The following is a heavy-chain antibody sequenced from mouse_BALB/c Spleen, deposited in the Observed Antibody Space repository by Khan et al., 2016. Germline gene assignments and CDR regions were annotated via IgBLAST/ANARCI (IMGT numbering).Heavy chain of an antibody. J-gene: IGHJ3*01. CDR1: GYTFSRYW. CDR3: ARGAY. CDR2: ILPGSDSI. Sequence: QVQLQQSGAELMKPGASVKISCKATGYTFSRYWIEWVKERPGHGLEWIGEILPGSDSINYNENFKGKATFTAETSSNTAYMQPSNLTSEDSAVYYCARGAYWGQGTLVTVSA. V-gene: IGHV1-9*01.